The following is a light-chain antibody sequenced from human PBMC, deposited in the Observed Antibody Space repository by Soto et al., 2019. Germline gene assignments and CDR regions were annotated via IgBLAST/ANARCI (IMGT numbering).Light chain of an antibody. CDR3: SSYTSSNTFV. CDR2: DVS. Sequence: QSVLAQPASVSGSPGQSIAISCTGTSSDVGRYNYVSWFQQHPGKAPKLMIYDVSNRPSGVSDRFSGSKSGNTASLTISGLQAEDEADYYCSSYTSSNTFVFGTGNKVTVL. CDR1: SSDVGRYNY. J-gene: IGLJ1*01. V-gene: IGLV2-14*01.